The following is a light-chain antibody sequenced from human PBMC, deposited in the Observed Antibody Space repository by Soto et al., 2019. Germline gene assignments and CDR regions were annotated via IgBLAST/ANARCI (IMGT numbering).Light chain of an antibody. J-gene: IGKJ1*01. CDR1: QSVSSN. V-gene: IGKV3-11*01. Sequence: EVVMAQSPAALSVSTGERATLSCRASQSVSSNLAWHQQKPGQAPRILIYGASNRATGIPARFSGSGSGTDFTLTISSLEPEHFAVYYCQQRSNWLWTFGQGTKVDI. CDR2: GAS. CDR3: QQRSNWLWT.